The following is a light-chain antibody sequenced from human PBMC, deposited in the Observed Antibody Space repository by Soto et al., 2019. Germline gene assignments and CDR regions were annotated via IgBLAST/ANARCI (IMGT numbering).Light chain of an antibody. CDR3: QQYHIWPSWK. CDR2: GAS. Sequence: ELVLTQSLDTLSVSLEDIGKLFFMCSQSVSLSLAWYQMRPGQPPRLLIYGASTRATDIPARFSSSGSGTDFTLTIRSLQSEDFAVYFCQQYHIWPSWKCGQGPMGDNK. V-gene: IGKV3-15*01. J-gene: IGKJ1*01. CDR1: QSVSLS.